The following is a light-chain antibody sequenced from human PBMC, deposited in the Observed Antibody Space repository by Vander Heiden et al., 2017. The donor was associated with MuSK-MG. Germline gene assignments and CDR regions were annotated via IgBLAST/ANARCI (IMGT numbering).Light chain of an antibody. CDR2: GAS. J-gene: IGKJ3*01. CDR3: HQDNDWPFT. V-gene: IGKV3-15*01. Sequence: IVMTQSPGTLSVSPGERVTLSCRASQTLSNNLAWYQQKPGQAPRLLVYGASTRVTGIPARFSASGSATEFTLTISSLQSEDFAVYFCHQDNDWPFTFGHGTKVDIK. CDR1: QTLSNN.